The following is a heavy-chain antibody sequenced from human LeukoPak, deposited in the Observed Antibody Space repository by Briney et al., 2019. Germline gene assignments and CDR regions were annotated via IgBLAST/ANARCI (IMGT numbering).Heavy chain of an antibody. CDR3: AKGMSYYTNDAFDI. CDR2: ISGGGGST. CDR1: GFTFSSYA. D-gene: IGHD3-10*01. V-gene: IGHV3-23*01. J-gene: IGHJ3*02. Sequence: GGSLRLSCAASGFTFSSYAMSWVRQAPGKGLEWVSGISGGGGSTYYADSVKGRFTISRDNSKNTLNLQMNSLRAEDTALYYCAKGMSYYTNDAFDIWGQGTMVTVSS.